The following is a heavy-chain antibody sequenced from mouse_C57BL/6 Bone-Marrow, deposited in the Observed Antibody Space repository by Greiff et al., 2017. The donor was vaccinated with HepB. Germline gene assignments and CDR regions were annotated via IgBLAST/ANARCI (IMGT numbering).Heavy chain of an antibody. CDR1: GFNIKNTY. J-gene: IGHJ1*03. Sequence: EVKLVESVAELVRPGASVKLSCTASGFNIKNTYMHWVKQRPEQGLEWIGRIDPANGNTNYVPKFQGKATITADTSSNTAYLQLSSLTSEDTAIYYCARYTVVATETWYFDVWGTGTTVTVSS. V-gene: IGHV14-3*01. CDR2: IDPANGNT. D-gene: IGHD1-1*01. CDR3: ARYTVVATETWYFDV.